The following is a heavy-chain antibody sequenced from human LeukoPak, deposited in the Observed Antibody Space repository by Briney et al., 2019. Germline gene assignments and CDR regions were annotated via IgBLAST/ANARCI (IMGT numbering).Heavy chain of an antibody. J-gene: IGHJ4*02. CDR3: GRHVGASAEIHTFGY. CDR2: IYPGDSDT. D-gene: IGHD1-26*01. V-gene: IGHV5-51*01. Sequence: GESLQIPCKGSGYSFSTYWIGWVRQMPGKGLVWMGLIYPGDSDTRYSPSFQGQVTISADNSINTPYLLWNSLKDSYTAMYYCGRHVGASAEIHTFGYWGQGTLVTVSS. CDR1: GYSFSTYW.